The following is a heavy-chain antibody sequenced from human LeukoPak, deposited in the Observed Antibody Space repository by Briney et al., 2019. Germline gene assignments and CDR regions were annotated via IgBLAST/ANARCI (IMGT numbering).Heavy chain of an antibody. V-gene: IGHV3-21*01. D-gene: IGHD1-1*01. CDR3: ARCVGGIWNYYGMDV. CDR1: GFTFSSYS. Sequence: GGSLRLSCAASGFTFSSYSMNWVRQAPGKGLEWVSSISSSSSYIYYADSVKGRFTISRDNAKNSLYLQMNSLRAEDTAVYYCARCVGGIWNYYGMDVWGQGTTVTVSS. CDR2: ISSSSSYI. J-gene: IGHJ6*02.